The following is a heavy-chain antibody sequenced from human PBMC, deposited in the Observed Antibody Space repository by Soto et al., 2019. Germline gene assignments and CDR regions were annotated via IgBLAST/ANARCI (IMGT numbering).Heavy chain of an antibody. CDR1: GFTFDDYA. CDR3: ATGHTTAVFSYCDL. D-gene: IGHD1-1*01. CDR2: ISWNSGNI. J-gene: IGHJ2*01. V-gene: IGHV3-9*01. Sequence: DVQLVESGGGLVQPGRSLRLSCAASGFTFDDYAMNWVRQAPGKGLEWVSSISWNSGNIVYADSVKGRFTISRDNAKNTLYLQMNGLRAEDTAFYYCATGHTTAVFSYCDLWGRGILVTVSS.